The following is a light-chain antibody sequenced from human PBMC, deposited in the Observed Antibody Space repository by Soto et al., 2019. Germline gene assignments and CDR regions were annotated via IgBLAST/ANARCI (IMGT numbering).Light chain of an antibody. CDR3: CSYAGSNNYV. V-gene: IGLV2-23*01. CDR1: SSDVGSYNL. CDR2: EGS. Sequence: QSALTQPASVSASPGQSITISCTGTSSDVGSYNLVSWYQQHPGKAPKPMIYEGSKRPSGVSNRFSGSKSGNTASLTISGLQAEDEGDYFCCSYAGSNNYVFGTGTKLTVL. J-gene: IGLJ1*01.